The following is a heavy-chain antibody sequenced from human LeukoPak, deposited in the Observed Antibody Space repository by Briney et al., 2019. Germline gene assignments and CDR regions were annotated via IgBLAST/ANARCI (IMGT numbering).Heavy chain of an antibody. V-gene: IGHV4-34*01. J-gene: IGHJ6*02. CDR2: INHSGST. D-gene: IGHD3-22*01. Sequence: PSETLSLTCAVYGGSFSGYYWSWIRQPPGKGLEWIGEINHSGSTNYNPSLKSRVTISVDTSKNQFSLKLSSVTAADTAVYYCARGSSGVYYYDSSGYQNYYYYYGMDVWGQGTTVTVSS. CDR3: ARGSSGVYYYDSSGYQNYYYYYGMDV. CDR1: GGSFSGYY.